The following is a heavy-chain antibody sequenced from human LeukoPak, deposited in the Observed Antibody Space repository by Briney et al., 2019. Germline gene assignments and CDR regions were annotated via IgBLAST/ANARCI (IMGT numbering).Heavy chain of an antibody. J-gene: IGHJ3*02. CDR2: IYYSGST. Sequence: SETLSLTCTVSGGSISSYYWSWIRQPPGKGLEWIGCIYYSGSTNYNPSLKSRVTISVDTSKNQFSLKLSSVTAADTAVYYCARDFIRQQWLVQDAFDIWGQGTMVTVSS. V-gene: IGHV4-59*01. CDR1: GGSISSYY. D-gene: IGHD6-19*01. CDR3: ARDFIRQQWLVQDAFDI.